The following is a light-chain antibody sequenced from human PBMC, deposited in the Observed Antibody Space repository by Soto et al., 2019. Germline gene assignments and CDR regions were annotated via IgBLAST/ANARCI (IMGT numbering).Light chain of an antibody. CDR2: EVS. Sequence: QSALTQPGSVSGSPGQSITISCTGTSSDVGGYNYVSWYQQHPGKAPKLMIYEVSNRPSGVSNRFSGSKSGNTASLTISGLQAEDEADYYCSSYTSSSTLFGTGTKLTVL. V-gene: IGLV2-14*01. J-gene: IGLJ1*01. CDR1: SSDVGGYNY. CDR3: SSYTSSSTL.